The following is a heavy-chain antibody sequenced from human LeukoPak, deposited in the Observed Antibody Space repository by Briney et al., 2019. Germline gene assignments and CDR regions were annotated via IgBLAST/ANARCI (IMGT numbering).Heavy chain of an antibody. CDR3: ARDSLIEIGPGQNAFDI. CDR2: IIPILGIA. J-gene: IGHJ3*02. CDR1: GGTFSSYA. Sequence: GASVKVSCKASGGTFSSYAISWVRQAPGQGLEWMGRIIPILGIANYAQKFQGRVTITADKSTSTAYMELSSLRSEDTAVYYCARDSLIEIGPGQNAFDIWGQGTMVTVSS. D-gene: IGHD5-24*01. V-gene: IGHV1-69*04.